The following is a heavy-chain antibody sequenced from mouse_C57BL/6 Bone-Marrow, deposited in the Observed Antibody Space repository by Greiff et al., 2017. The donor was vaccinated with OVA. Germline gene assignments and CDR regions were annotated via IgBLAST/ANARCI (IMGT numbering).Heavy chain of an antibody. CDR1: GYTFTDHT. D-gene: IGHD1-1*01. V-gene: IGHV1-78*01. CDR2: IYPRDGST. J-gene: IGHJ3*01. CDR3: ASPTYYGSLWFGD. Sequence: QVQLQQSDAELVKPGASVKISCKVSGYTFTDHTMHWMKQRPEQGLEWIGYIYPRDGSTKYNEKFKGKATLTADKSSSTAYMQLNSLTSEDSAFYCCASPTYYGSLWFGDWGQGTPVTVAA.